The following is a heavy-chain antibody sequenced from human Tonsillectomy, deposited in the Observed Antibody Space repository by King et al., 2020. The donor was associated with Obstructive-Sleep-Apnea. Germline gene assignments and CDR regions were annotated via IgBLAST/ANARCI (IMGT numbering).Heavy chain of an antibody. CDR1: GYTLTSYY. CDR3: ARDPGSYSRYFDL. J-gene: IGHJ2*01. Sequence: QLVQSGAEVKKPGASVKVSCKASGYTLTSYYIHWVRQAPGQGLEWMGIINPSGGNTSYAQKFQGRVTMTRDTSTSTVYMELSSLRSDDTAVYYCARDPGSYSRYFDLWGRGTLVTVSS. CDR2: INPSGGNT. V-gene: IGHV1-46*01. D-gene: IGHD3-10*01.